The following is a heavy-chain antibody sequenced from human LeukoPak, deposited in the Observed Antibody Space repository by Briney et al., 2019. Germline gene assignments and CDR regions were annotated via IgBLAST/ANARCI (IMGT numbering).Heavy chain of an antibody. J-gene: IGHJ4*02. CDR3: ARHSGYSGYDYFDF. CDR1: GGSFSGYY. V-gene: IGHV4-4*09. CDR2: IYTSGST. D-gene: IGHD5-12*01. Sequence: SETLSLTCTVSGGSFSGYYWSWVRQPPGKGLEWIGHIYTSGSTNYSPSLRSRVTISADTSKNQLSLKLSSVTAADTAVYYCARHSGYSGYDYFDFWGQGTLVTVSS.